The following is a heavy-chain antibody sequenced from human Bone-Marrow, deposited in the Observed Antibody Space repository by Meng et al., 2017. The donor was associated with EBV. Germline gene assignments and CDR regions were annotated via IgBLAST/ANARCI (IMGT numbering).Heavy chain of an antibody. CDR3: ATQRRDTDWFDP. J-gene: IGHJ5*02. Sequence: QVQPQQGGRGLLNPSETLSLTCAVYGGSFSGYYWTWIRQPPGKGLEWIGEINHSGSTNYNPSLKSRVTISVDTSKNQFSLKLSSVTAADTAVYYCATQRRDTDWFDPWGQGTLVTVSS. CDR2: INHSGST. CDR1: GGSFSGYY. V-gene: IGHV4-34*01. D-gene: IGHD6-25*01.